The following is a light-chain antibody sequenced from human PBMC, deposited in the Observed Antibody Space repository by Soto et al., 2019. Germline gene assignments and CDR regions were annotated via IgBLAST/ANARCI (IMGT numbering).Light chain of an antibody. J-gene: IGKJ1*01. CDR1: QSVSTN. V-gene: IGKV3-15*01. CDR3: QEYNNWPRT. Sequence: EIGMTQSPVTLSVSPGERATLSCRASQSVSTNLAWYQRKPDQAPRLLIYGASTRAPGIPARCSGSGSGTEFTLTITSLQSEDFAVYYCQEYNNWPRTFGLGTKVEIK. CDR2: GAS.